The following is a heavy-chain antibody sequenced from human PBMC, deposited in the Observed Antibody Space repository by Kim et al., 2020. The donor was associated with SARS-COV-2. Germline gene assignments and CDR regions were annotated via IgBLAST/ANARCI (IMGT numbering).Heavy chain of an antibody. J-gene: IGHJ4*02. CDR2: ISAYNGNT. CDR3: ARCMAYYYNSGNYFDY. D-gene: IGHD3-10*01. Sequence: ASVKVSCKASGYSFTSHGIGWVRQAPGQGLEWMGWISAYNGNTKIAQKVQGRLTMTTDTSTSTAYMELRSLGSDDTAIYYCARCMAYYYNSGNYFDYWGQGTLVTVSS. V-gene: IGHV1-18*04. CDR1: GYSFTSHG.